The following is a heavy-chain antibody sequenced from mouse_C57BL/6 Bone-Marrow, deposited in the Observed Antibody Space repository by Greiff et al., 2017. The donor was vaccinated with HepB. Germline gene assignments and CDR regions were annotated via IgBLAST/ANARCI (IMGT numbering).Heavy chain of an antibody. CDR2: IDPETGGT. J-gene: IGHJ2*01. CDR3: TRLYGSGYFDY. V-gene: IGHV1-15*01. D-gene: IGHD1-1*01. Sequence: QVTLKVSGAELVRPGASVTLSCKASGYTFTDYEMHWVKLTPVHGLEWIGAIDPETGGTAYNQKFKGKAILTADKSTSTAYMELRSLTSEDSAVYYCTRLYGSGYFDYWGQGTTLTVSS. CDR1: GYTFTDYE.